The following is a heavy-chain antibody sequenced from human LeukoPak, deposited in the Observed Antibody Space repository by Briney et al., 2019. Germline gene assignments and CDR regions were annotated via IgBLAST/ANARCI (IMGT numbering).Heavy chain of an antibody. J-gene: IGHJ4*02. D-gene: IGHD4-17*01. CDR2: IYTSGST. CDR1: GGSISSYY. CDR3: ARMDYGEYQVWYFDY. Sequence: SDTLSLTCTVSGGSISSYYWSWIRQPPGNGLEWIGRIYTSGSTNYNPSLKSRVIMSVETSKNKFSLKLSSVTAADTAVYYCARMDYGEYQVWYFDYWGQGTLVTVSS. V-gene: IGHV4-4*07.